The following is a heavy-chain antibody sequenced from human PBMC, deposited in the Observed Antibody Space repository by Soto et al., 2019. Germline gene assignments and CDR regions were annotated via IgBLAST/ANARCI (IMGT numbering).Heavy chain of an antibody. CDR2: IGASGDIT. V-gene: IGHV3-23*01. D-gene: IGHD2-21*02. CDR1: GFSFTNFA. J-gene: IGHJ4*02. Sequence: LRLSCAASGFSFTNFAMSWVRQAPGKGLEWVTGIGASGDITWYADSVKGRLSISRDNSKNTLYLQLNSLRFEDTAVYYCAKDDFTDRGDDYFDYWGPGTLVTVSS. CDR3: AKDDFTDRGDDYFDY.